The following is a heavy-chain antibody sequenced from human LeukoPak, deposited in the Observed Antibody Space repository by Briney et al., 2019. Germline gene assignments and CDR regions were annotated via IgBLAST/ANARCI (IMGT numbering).Heavy chain of an antibody. J-gene: IGHJ4*02. V-gene: IGHV1-18*01. CDR3: ARAGPGSGWYFDY. CDR2: ISPYNGNT. CDR1: GYDFTSVS. Sequence: ASVKVSCKASGYDFTSVSITWVRRAPGQGLECMGWISPYNGNTRYAQKFQGRVAMTTDTSTTTAYMELRGLRFNETAVYYCARAGPGSGWYFDYWGQGTLVTVSS. D-gene: IGHD6-19*01.